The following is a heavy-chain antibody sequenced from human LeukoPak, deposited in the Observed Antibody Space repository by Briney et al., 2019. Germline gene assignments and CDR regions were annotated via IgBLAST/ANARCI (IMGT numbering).Heavy chain of an antibody. CDR1: GGSISSYY. CDR2: IYYSGST. V-gene: IGHV4-59*01. J-gene: IGHJ4*02. CDR3: VGVVWYSSSWYYFDY. D-gene: IGHD6-13*01. Sequence: PSETLSLTCTVSGGSISSYYWSWIRRPPGKGLEWIGYIYYSGSTNHNPSLKSRVTISVDTSKNQFSLKLSSVTAADTAVYYCVGVVWYSSSWYYFDYWGQGTLVTVSS.